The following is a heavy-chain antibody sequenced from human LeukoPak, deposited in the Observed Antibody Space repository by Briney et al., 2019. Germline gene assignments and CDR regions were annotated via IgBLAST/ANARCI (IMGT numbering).Heavy chain of an antibody. CDR3: AKSMSTTSRGFFDY. CDR2: ISDTVGST. D-gene: IGHD1-1*01. Sequence: GGSLRLSCAASGFSFTTDAMTWVRQAPGKGLGWLSTISDTVGSTYYADSVKGRFTISRDNSQNTLFLQINSLRAEDTAIYYCAKSMSTTSRGFFDYWGQGALVTVSS. J-gene: IGHJ4*02. CDR1: GFSFTTDA. V-gene: IGHV3-23*01.